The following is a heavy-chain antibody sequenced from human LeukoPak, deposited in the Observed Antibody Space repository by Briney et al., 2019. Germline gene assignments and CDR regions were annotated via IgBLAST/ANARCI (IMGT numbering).Heavy chain of an antibody. CDR1: GFTFSSYN. J-gene: IGHJ4*02. V-gene: IGHV3-21*01. Sequence: PGGSLRLSCAASGFTFSSYNMNWVRQAPGKGLEWVSSISGSSSYIYYADSVKGRFTISRDNAKNSLYLQMNRLRAEDTALYYCARDRDNVAGTRGYFDDGGQETRVTVPS. CDR2: ISGSSSYI. CDR3: ARDRDNVAGTRGYFDD. D-gene: IGHD6-19*01.